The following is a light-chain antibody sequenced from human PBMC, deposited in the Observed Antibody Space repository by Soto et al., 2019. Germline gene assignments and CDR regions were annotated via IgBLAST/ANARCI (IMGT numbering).Light chain of an antibody. J-gene: IGKJ5*01. CDR2: GAS. Sequence: IVLTQSPGTLSLSPWERATLSCRASQSVSSSYLAWYQQKPGQAPRLLIYGASSRATGIPDRLSGSGSGTDFTLTISRLEPEDFAVYYCQQYGSSPPITFGQGTRLEIK. CDR1: QSVSSSY. CDR3: QQYGSSPPIT. V-gene: IGKV3-20*01.